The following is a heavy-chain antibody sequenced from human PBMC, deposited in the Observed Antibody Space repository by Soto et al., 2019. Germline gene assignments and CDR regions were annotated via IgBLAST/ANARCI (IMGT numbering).Heavy chain of an antibody. CDR1: GFTFSSYS. D-gene: IGHD6-13*01. CDR3: ARGAAAHKGY. J-gene: IGHJ4*02. CDR2: ISSSSSYI. V-gene: IGHV3-21*01. Sequence: EVQLVESGGGLVKPGGSLRLSCAASGFTFSSYSMNWVRQAPGKGLEWVSSISSSSSYIYYADSVKGRFTISRDNAKNSLYLQMNSRRAEDTAVYYCARGAAAHKGYWGQGTLVTVSS.